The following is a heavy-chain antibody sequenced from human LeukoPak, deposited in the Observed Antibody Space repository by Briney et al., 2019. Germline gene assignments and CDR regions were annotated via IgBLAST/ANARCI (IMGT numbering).Heavy chain of an antibody. D-gene: IGHD3-22*01. Sequence: GGSLRLSCAASGFTFSSYAMGWVRQAPGKGLEWVSSISGSGAGTYYADSVKGRCTTSRDYSKNTLYLQMNSLRAEDTAVYYCAKADDDSPGYTNYFDYWGQGTLVTVSS. CDR3: AKADDDSPGYTNYFDY. CDR2: ISGSGAGT. V-gene: IGHV3-23*01. J-gene: IGHJ4*02. CDR1: GFTFSSYA.